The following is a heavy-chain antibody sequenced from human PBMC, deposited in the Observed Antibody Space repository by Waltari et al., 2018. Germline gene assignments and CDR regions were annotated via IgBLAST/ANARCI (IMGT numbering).Heavy chain of an antibody. Sequence: QAQLQQSGAGLLKPSETLSPTCAVHGGSFRGYYWRRIRQPPGKGPEWIGEINHSGSTNYNPSIKSRVTISVDTSKNQFSLKLSSVTAADTAVYYCARSCSGGSCPPHDYWGQGTLVTVSS. CDR1: GGSFRGYY. CDR2: INHSGST. J-gene: IGHJ4*02. D-gene: IGHD2-15*01. V-gene: IGHV4-34*01. CDR3: ARSCSGGSCPPHDY.